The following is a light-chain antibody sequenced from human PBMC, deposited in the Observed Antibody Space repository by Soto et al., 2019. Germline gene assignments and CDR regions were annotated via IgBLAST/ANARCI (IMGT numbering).Light chain of an antibody. Sequence: SCELTQPPSVSVAPGQTARITCGGDNIAAKSVHWYRQKPGQAPVLVIYDDSDRPSGIPERFSGSNSGNTATLTISRVEAGDEADYYCQVWDSTSDHWVFGGGTKLTVL. J-gene: IGLJ3*02. V-gene: IGLV3-21*02. CDR3: QVWDSTSDHWV. CDR1: NIAAKS. CDR2: DDS.